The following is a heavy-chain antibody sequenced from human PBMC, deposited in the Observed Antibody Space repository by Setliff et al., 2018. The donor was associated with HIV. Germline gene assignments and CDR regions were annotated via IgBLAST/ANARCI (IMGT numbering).Heavy chain of an antibody. CDR1: GYTFTSYG. J-gene: IGHJ4*02. CDR2: ISTYNGNT. CDR3: ARGVTVIVVVPDY. V-gene: IGHV1-18*01. Sequence: ASVKVSCKASGYTFTSYGISWVRQAPGRGLEWMGWISTYNGNTNYAQKVQGRVTMTTDTSTSTAYLELRSLRSDDTAVYYCARGVTVIVVVPDYWGQGTLVTVSS. D-gene: IGHD3-22*01.